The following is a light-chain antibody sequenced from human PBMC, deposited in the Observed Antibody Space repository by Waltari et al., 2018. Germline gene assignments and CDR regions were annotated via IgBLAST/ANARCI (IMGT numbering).Light chain of an antibody. CDR3: QQYNNWPPWT. CDR1: QSVNSN. CDR2: GAS. Sequence: EIVMTQSPATLSVSPGERATLSCRASQSVNSNLAWYQQKPGQAPRLLIYGASTRATGIPARFSGRGSGTEFTLTISSMQSEDFAVYHCQQYNNWPPWTFGQGTKVEIK. J-gene: IGKJ1*01. V-gene: IGKV3-15*01.